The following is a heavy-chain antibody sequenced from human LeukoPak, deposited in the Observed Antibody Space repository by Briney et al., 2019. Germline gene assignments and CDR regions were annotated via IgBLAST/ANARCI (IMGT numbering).Heavy chain of an antibody. J-gene: IGHJ4*02. Sequence: SETLSLTCAVYGGSFSGYYWSWIRQPPGKGLEWIGEINHSGSTNYNPSLKSRVTISVDTSKNQFSLKLSSVTAADTAVYYCAREVYDFWSGERGYFDYWGQGTLVTVSS. CDR1: GGSFSGYY. V-gene: IGHV4-34*01. D-gene: IGHD3-3*01. CDR2: INHSGST. CDR3: AREVYDFWSGERGYFDY.